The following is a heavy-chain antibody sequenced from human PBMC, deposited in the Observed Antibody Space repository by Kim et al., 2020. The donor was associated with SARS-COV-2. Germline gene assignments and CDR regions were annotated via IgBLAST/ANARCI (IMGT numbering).Heavy chain of an antibody. CDR2: GTT. V-gene: IGHV3-49*02. J-gene: IGHJ4*02. D-gene: IGHD6-13*01. Sequence: GTTEYAASVKGRFTISRDDSKSIAYLQMNSLKTEDTAVYYCTREGGSSDYWGQGTLVTVSS. CDR3: TREGGSSDY.